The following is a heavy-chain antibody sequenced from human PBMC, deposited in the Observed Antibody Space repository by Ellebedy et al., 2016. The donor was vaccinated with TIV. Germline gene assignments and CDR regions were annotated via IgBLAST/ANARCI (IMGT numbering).Heavy chain of an antibody. CDR3: VRENSFAYGYSFDY. CDR2: IKQDASEI. V-gene: IGHV3-7*01. J-gene: IGHJ4*02. D-gene: IGHD5-18*01. CDR1: GFMFSNYW. Sequence: GGSLRLSXAASGFMFSNYWMTWVRQAPGKGLEWVANIKQDASEIYYVDSVKGRFTISRDNAKNSLYLQLNSLRAEDTAVYYCVRENSFAYGYSFDYWGQGTLLTVSS.